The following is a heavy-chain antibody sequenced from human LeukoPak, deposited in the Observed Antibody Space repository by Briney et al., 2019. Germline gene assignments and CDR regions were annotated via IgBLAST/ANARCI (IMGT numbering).Heavy chain of an antibody. CDR1: GGSISSYY. V-gene: IGHV4-4*07. Sequence: SETLSLTCTVSGGSISSYYWSWIRQPAGKGLEWIGRIYTRGSTNYNPSLKSRVTMSVDTSKNQFSLKLSSVTAADAAVYYCARGRYCSADICSGGDAFDIWGQGTMVSVSS. CDR2: IYTRGST. J-gene: IGHJ3*02. D-gene: IGHD2-15*01. CDR3: ARGRYCSADICSGGDAFDI.